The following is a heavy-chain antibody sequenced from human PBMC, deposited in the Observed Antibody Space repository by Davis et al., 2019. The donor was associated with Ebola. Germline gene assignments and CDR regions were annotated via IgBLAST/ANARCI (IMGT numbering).Heavy chain of an antibody. Sequence: PSETLSLTCTVSGGSISSYYWSWIRQPPGKGLEWIGYIYYSGSTNYNPSLKSRVTISVDTSKNQFSLKLSSVTAADTAVYYCARHRILEWLLVSFSGDYGMDVWGQGTTVTVSS. CDR1: GGSISSYY. CDR2: IYYSGST. J-gene: IGHJ6*02. V-gene: IGHV4-59*01. CDR3: ARHRILEWLLVSFSGDYGMDV. D-gene: IGHD3-3*01.